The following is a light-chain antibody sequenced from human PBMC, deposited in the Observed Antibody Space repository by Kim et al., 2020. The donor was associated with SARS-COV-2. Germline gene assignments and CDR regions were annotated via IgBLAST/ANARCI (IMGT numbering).Light chain of an antibody. CDR3: SSYAGSNNLV. CDR1: SSDVGGYNY. J-gene: IGLJ3*02. Sequence: QSALTQPPSASGAPGQSVTISCTGTSSDVGGYNYVSWYQQHPGKAPKFMIYEVSKRHSGVPDRFSGSKSGNTASLTVSGLQAEDEADYYCSSYAGSNNLVFGGGTQLTVL. CDR2: EVS. V-gene: IGLV2-8*01.